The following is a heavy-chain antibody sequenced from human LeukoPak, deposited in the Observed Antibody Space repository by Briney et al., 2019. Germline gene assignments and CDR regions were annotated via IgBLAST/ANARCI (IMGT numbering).Heavy chain of an antibody. V-gene: IGHV4-30-4*08. CDR2: IYYSGST. CDR3: ARDTPGGYDILTGSYYYYYMDV. D-gene: IGHD3-9*01. Sequence: PSETLSLTCTVSGGSISSGDYYWSWIRQPPGKGLEWIGYIYYSGSTYYNPSLKSRVTISVDMSKNQFSLKLSSVTAADTAVYYCARDTPGGYDILTGSYYYYYMDVWGKGTTVTVSS. J-gene: IGHJ6*03. CDR1: GGSISSGDYY.